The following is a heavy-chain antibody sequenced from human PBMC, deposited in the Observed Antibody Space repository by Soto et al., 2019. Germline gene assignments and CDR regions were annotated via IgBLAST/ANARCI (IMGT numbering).Heavy chain of an antibody. V-gene: IGHV3-48*02. CDR1: GFSFSDYS. CDR3: ARVGNPYDFWSGYWMFDY. D-gene: IGHD3-3*01. CDR2: ISSTGDSI. J-gene: IGHJ4*02. Sequence: EVQLVESGGGLVQTGGSLRLSCAASGFSFSDYSMNWVRQTPGKGLEWVAYISSTGDSIYYADSVKGRFTVSRDNVKNSLYLQMDSLRDEDSAVYYCARVGNPYDFWSGYWMFDYWGQGTLVTVSS.